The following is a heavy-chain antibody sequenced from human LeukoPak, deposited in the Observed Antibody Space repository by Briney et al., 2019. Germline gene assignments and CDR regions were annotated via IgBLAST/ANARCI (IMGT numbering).Heavy chain of an antibody. V-gene: IGHV4-4*02. Sequence: SGTLSLTCAVSGGSISCSNWWSWVRQPPGKGLEWIGEIYHSGSTNYNPSLKSRVTISVDKSKNQFSLKLSSVTAADTAVYYCARAPGYSGYGFFDYWGQGTLVTVSS. J-gene: IGHJ4*02. D-gene: IGHD5-12*01. CDR1: GGSISCSNW. CDR2: IYHSGST. CDR3: ARAPGYSGYGFFDY.